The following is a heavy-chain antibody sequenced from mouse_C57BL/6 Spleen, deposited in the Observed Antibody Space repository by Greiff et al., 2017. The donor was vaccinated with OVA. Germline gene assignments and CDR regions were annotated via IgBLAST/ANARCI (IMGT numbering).Heavy chain of an antibody. J-gene: IGHJ1*03. Sequence: QVQLKQPGTELVKPGASVKLSCKASGYTFTSYWMHWVKQRPGQGLEWIGNINPSNGGTNYNEKFKSKATLTVDKSSSTAYMQLSSLTSEDSAVYYCARSPVVAKPDWYFDVWGTGTTVTVSS. CDR2: INPSNGGT. D-gene: IGHD1-1*01. CDR3: ARSPVVAKPDWYFDV. CDR1: GYTFTSYW. V-gene: IGHV1-53*01.